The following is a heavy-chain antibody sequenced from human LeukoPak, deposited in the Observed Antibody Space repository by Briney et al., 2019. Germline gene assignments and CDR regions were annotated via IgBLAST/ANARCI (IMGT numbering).Heavy chain of an antibody. D-gene: IGHD4-23*01. J-gene: IGHJ4*02. Sequence: SETLSLTCAVYGGSFSGSYWSWIRQTPGKGLEWIGEINHNGNTNYNPSLKSRVIISLHTSKNQFSLRLSSVTAADTAVFYCARGAINYGGYCAYWGQGTLVTVSS. CDR2: INHNGNT. CDR3: ARGAINYGGYCAY. CDR1: GGSFSGSY. V-gene: IGHV4-34*01.